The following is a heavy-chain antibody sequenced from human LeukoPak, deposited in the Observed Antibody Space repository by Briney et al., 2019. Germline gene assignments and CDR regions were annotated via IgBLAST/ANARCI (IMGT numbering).Heavy chain of an antibody. CDR2: ISYDGSNK. D-gene: IGHD3-22*01. CDR1: GSTFSSYA. CDR3: ARDGYDSSGYYVDY. V-gene: IGHV3-30-3*01. Sequence: GGSLRLSCAASGSTFSSYAMHWVRQAPGKGLEWVAVISYDGSNKYYADSVKGRFTISRDNSKNTLYLQMNSLRAEDTAVYYCARDGYDSSGYYVDYWGQGTLVTVSS. J-gene: IGHJ4*02.